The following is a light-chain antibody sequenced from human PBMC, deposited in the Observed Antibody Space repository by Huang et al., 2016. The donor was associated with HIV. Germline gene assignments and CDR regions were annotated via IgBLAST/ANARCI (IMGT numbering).Light chain of an antibody. CDR2: DAS. Sequence: EIVLTQSPATLSLSPGERATLSCRASQSINNFLAWYQQRPGQAPRLLIYDASNRATGSPARFSGNGAGTDFTLTISSLEPEDSAVYYCQQRMNWPPLTFGGGTKVEIK. CDR3: QQRMNWPPLT. J-gene: IGKJ4*01. CDR1: QSINNF. V-gene: IGKV3-11*01.